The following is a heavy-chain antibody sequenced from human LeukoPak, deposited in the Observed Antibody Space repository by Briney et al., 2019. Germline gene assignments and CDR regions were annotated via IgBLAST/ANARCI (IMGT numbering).Heavy chain of an antibody. V-gene: IGHV3-9*01. CDR2: ISWNSGSI. CDR1: GFTFDDYA. CDR3: AKDTGPDYYDSSGYYPL. D-gene: IGHD3-22*01. Sequence: GGSLRLSCAASGFTFDDYAMHWVRHAPGKGLEWVSGISWNSGSIGYADSVKGRFTISRDNAKNSLYLQMNSLRAEDTALYYCAKDTGPDYYDSSGYYPLWGQGTLVTVSS. J-gene: IGHJ4*02.